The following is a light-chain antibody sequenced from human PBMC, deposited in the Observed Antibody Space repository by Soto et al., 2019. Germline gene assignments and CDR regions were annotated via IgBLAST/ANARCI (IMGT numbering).Light chain of an antibody. CDR1: LSISSS. Sequence: DIRMTQSPSSQSASVGDRITITCRASLSISSSLNWYQQKPGKAPRLLIYAASRLQSGAPSRFSGSGSGTGLALTITSLQPEDFATYYCQQSYITPRTFGQGTKVDIK. V-gene: IGKV1-39*01. J-gene: IGKJ1*01. CDR2: AAS. CDR3: QQSYITPRT.